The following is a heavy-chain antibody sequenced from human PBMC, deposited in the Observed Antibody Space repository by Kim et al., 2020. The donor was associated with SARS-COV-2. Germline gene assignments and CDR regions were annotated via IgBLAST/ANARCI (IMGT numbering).Heavy chain of an antibody. J-gene: IGHJ2*01. CDR2: IYYSGST. CDR3: ARGAWIQPRGVYWYFDL. CDR1: GGSISSSSYY. D-gene: IGHD5-18*01. Sequence: SETLSLTCTVSGGSISSSSYYWGWIRQPPGKGLEWIGSIYYSGSTYYNPSLKSRVTISVDTSKNQFSLKLSSVTAADTAVYYCARGAWIQPRGVYWYFDLWGRGTLVTVSS. V-gene: IGHV4-39*07.